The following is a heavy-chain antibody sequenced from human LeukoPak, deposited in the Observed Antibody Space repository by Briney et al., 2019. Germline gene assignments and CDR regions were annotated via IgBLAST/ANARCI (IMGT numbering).Heavy chain of an antibody. Sequence: GGSLRLSCAASGFTFSRYEMNWVRQAPGKGLEWVSYISSTGSTIYYADSVKGRFTISRDNAKNSLYLQMSSLRAEDTAVYYCVKRRGGVTTYFDYWGQGTLVTVSS. V-gene: IGHV3-48*03. D-gene: IGHD3-16*01. CDR2: ISSTGSTI. CDR3: VKRRGGVTTYFDY. CDR1: GFTFSRYE. J-gene: IGHJ4*02.